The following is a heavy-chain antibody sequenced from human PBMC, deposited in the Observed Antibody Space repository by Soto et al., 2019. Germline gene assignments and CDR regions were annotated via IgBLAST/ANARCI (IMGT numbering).Heavy chain of an antibody. V-gene: IGHV3-23*01. CDR2: ISGSGGST. CDR3: AKDFRDGLRFLGCDYDSSGTGVLFDP. CDR1: GFTFSSYA. Sequence: GGSLRLSCAASGFTFSSYAMSWVRQAPGKGLEWVSAISGSGGSTYYADSVKGRFTISRDNSKNTLYLQMNSLRAEDTAVYYCAKDFRDGLRFLGCDYDSSGTGVLFDPWGQGTLVTVS. J-gene: IGHJ5*02. D-gene: IGHD3-22*01.